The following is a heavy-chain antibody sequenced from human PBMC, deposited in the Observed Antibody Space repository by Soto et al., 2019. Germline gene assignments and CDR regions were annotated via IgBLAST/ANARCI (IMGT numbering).Heavy chain of an antibody. CDR3: ARLGFITCTTLRFVLDY. D-gene: IGHD1-7*01. CDR2: IYYSGST. Sequence: SETLSLTCTVSGGSISSYYWSWIRQPPGKGLEWIGYIYYSGSTNYNPSLKSRVTISVDTSKNQFSLKLSSVTAADTAVYYYARLGFITCTTLRFVLDYWGQGTLVTVSS. CDR1: GGSISSYY. V-gene: IGHV4-59*08. J-gene: IGHJ4*02.